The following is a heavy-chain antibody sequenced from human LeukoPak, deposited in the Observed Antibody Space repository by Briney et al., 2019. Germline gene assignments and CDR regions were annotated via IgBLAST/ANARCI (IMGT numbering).Heavy chain of an antibody. Sequence: GGSLTLSCAASGFTFSTYNMNWVSQAPGKGLEWLSYISSSSVIIYHADSVKGRFTISRDNAKNSLYLQMNSLRAEDTAVYYCARAQEKSKYCSGGSCYPNYFDYWGQGTLVTVSS. CDR2: ISSSSVII. D-gene: IGHD2-15*01. CDR1: GFTFSTYN. V-gene: IGHV3-48*01. J-gene: IGHJ4*02. CDR3: ARAQEKSKYCSGGSCYPNYFDY.